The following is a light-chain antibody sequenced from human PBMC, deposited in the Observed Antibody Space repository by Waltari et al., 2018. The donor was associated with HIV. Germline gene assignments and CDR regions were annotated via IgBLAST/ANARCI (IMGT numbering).Light chain of an antibody. CDR2: GAS. J-gene: IGKJ4*01. V-gene: IGKV3-20*01. Sequence: EIVLTQSPGTLSLSPGERATLSCRASQSVGRNYLAWYQRNPGQPPRLLIYGASSRATGIPDRFSGSGYGTDFTLTISRLEPEDFAVYYCQQYATSPLTFGGGTKVEIK. CDR1: QSVGRNY. CDR3: QQYATSPLT.